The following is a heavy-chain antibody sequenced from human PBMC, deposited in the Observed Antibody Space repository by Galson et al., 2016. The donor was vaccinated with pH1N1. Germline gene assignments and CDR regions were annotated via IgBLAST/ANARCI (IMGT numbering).Heavy chain of an antibody. CDR1: GFAFSSYE. V-gene: IGHV3-48*03. CDR2: ISRSGSTI. J-gene: IGHJ4*02. D-gene: IGHD6-19*01. Sequence: SLRLSCAASGFAFSSYEMSWVRQAPGKGLEWVSPISRSGSTIHSADSVKGRFTVSRANAKNSLYLQMNSLRAEDTAVYYCARPAEQQWLVILPFGYWGQGILVNVSS. CDR3: ARPAEQQWLVILPFGY.